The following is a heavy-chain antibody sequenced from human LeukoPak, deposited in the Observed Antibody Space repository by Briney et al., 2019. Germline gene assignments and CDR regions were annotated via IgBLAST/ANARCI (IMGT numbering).Heavy chain of an antibody. CDR1: GFTFSSYS. D-gene: IGHD3-22*01. CDR3: ARDPSASYYYDSSGYYQYYFDY. J-gene: IGHJ4*02. Sequence: GGSLRLSCAASGFTFSSYSMNWVRQAPGKGLEWVSYISSSSSTIYYADSVKGRFTISRDNAKNSLYLQMNSLRAEDTAVYYCARDPSASYYYDSSGYYQYYFDYWGQGTLVTVSS. V-gene: IGHV3-48*01. CDR2: ISSSSSTI.